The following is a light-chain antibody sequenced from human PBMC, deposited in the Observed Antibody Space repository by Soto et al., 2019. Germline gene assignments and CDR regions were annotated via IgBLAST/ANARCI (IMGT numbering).Light chain of an antibody. CDR1: QSVSSY. CDR3: QQRSNWPPLT. J-gene: IGKJ1*01. CDR2: DAS. V-gene: IGKV3-11*01. Sequence: EIVLTQSPATLSLSPGERATLSCRASQSVSSYLAWYQQKPGQAPRLLIYDASNRATGIPARFSGSGSGTDFTLTISSLKPEDFAVYYCQQRSNWPPLTFGQGTKVEIK.